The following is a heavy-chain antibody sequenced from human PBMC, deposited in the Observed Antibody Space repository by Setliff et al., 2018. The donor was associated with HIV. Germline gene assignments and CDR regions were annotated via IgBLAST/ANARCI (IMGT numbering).Heavy chain of an antibody. J-gene: IGHJ4*02. V-gene: IGHV2-5*01. CDR3: AYSGRQLRGPYFDF. Sequence: GSGPTLVNPTQTLTLTCTFSGLSLSTSGVGVGWIRQSPGKALEWLAFIYWNNNKHYSTSLKSRLTVTNDTSKNRVVFTMTNMDPVDTATYYGAYSGRQLRGPYFDFWGQGTPVTVSS. CDR2: IYWNNNK. CDR1: GLSLSTSGVG. D-gene: IGHD1-1*01.